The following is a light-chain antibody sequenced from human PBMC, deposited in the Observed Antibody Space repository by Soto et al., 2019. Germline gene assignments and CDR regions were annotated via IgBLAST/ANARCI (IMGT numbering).Light chain of an antibody. CDR3: QQYNSYS. CDR2: AAS. J-gene: IGKJ1*01. V-gene: IGKV1-39*01. Sequence: DIQMTQSPSCLSASVGDRVTITCRASQSITTYLNWYQQKPGKAPKLLIYAASSLESGVPSTLRGSGSGTNFTLTISSLQPEDFATYYCQQYNSYSFGQGTKVDNK. CDR1: QSITTY.